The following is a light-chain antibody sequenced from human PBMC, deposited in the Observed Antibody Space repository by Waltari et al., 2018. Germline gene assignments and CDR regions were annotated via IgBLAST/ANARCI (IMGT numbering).Light chain of an antibody. CDR2: EVS. J-gene: IGKJ1*01. V-gene: IGKV2-40*01. CDR1: QSLLDSENGNTY. CDR3: MQGLEFPWT. Sequence: DIVMTQTPLSLPVTLGEPASISCRSSQSLLDSENGNTYLEWFLQRPGQSPQLLIYEVSNRASGVPDRFSGSGSDTDFTLKISRVEAEDVGVYYCMQGLEFPWTFGQGTKVEIK.